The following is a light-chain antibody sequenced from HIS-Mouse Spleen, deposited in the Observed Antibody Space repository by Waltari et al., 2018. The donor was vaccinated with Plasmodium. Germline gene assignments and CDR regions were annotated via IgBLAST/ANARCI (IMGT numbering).Light chain of an antibody. Sequence: SYELTPPPSVSVSPGQTARITCSGDALPKKYAYWYQQKSGQAPVLVIYEDSKRPSGIPERFAGSSSGTMATLTISGGQVEDEADYYCYSTDSSGNHRVFGGGTKLTVL. V-gene: IGLV3-10*01. CDR2: EDS. J-gene: IGLJ3*02. CDR3: YSTDSSGNHRV. CDR1: ALPKKY.